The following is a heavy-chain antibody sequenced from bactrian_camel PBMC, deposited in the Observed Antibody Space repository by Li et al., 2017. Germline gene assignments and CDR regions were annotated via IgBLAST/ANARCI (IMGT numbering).Heavy chain of an antibody. V-gene: IGHV3-2*01. CDR2: ISENDNI. Sequence: HVQLVESGGGSVQAGGSLRLSCVYTYNSPCIGWFRQVPGKAGEGVACISENDNINYADSVKGRFTISQDKAKNTLYLQMNNLRPEDTAMYYCAADTSAGCYGDIERLSAHIGQGTQVTVS. J-gene: IGHJ4*01. D-gene: IGHD3*01. CDR1: YNSPC.